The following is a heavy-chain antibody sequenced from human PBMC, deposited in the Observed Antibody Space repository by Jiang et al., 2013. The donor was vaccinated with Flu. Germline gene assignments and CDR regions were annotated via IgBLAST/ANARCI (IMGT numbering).Heavy chain of an antibody. CDR3: ARSSWGYSYGPFEY. D-gene: IGHD5-18*01. CDR1: GDTFSYG. V-gene: IGHV1-69*06. Sequence: VKKPGSSVKVSCKASGDTFSYGISWVRQAPGQGPEWMGGIIPIFDTTNYAQKFQDRITITADKSTSTAYMELSSLRSEDTAIYYCARSSWGYSYGPFEYWGQGTLVTVSS. CDR2: IIPIFDTT. J-gene: IGHJ4*02.